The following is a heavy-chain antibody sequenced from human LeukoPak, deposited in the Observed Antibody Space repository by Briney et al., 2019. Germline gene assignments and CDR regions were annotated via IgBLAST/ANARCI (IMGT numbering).Heavy chain of an antibody. CDR2: IRSSSSYI. CDR3: ARDAHHLVVPATNWFDP. J-gene: IGHJ5*02. CDR1: GFTFSSYS. V-gene: IGHV3-21*01. Sequence: PGGSLRLSCAASGFTFSSYSMNWVRQAPGKGLEWVSSIRSSSSYIYYADSVKGRFTISRDNAKNSLYLQMNSLRAEDTAVYYCARDAHHLVVPATNWFDPWGQGTLVIVSS. D-gene: IGHD2-2*01.